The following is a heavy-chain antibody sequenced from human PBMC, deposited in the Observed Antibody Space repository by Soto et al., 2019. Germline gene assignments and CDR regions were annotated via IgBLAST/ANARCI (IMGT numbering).Heavy chain of an antibody. CDR1: GFTFSSYA. V-gene: IGHV3-30-3*01. Sequence: GGSLRLSCAASGFTFSSYAMHWVRQAPGKGLEWVAVISYDGSNKYYADSVKGRFTISRDNSKNTLYLQMNSLRAEDTAVYYCARGSTGDISTGLPGYWSQGTLVTVSS. CDR2: ISYDGSNK. D-gene: IGHD3-9*01. CDR3: ARGSTGDISTGLPGY. J-gene: IGHJ4*02.